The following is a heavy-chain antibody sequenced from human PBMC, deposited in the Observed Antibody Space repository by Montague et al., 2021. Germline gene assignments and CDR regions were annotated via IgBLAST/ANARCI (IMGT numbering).Heavy chain of an antibody. CDR3: AVGSESAWELLHH. CDR1: GDSISSKYF. V-gene: IGHV4-4*02. CDR2: IYHGTT. J-gene: IGHJ5*02. D-gene: IGHD1-26*01. Sequence: SETLSLTCTVSGDSISSKYFWSWVRQHLGKGLEWIGEIYHGTTSYSPSLKGRLTVSMDTSKNQFSLKLSSVTAADTAICYCAVGSESAWELLHHWGQGILVTVSS.